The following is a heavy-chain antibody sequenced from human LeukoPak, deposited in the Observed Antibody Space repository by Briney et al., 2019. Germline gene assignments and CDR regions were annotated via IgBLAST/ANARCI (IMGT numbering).Heavy chain of an antibody. CDR3: ARVWRARYCSGGSCPKSSYGMDV. Sequence: PSETLSLTCAVYGGSFSGYYWSWIRQPPGMGLEWIGEINHSGSTNYNPSLKSRVTISVDTSKNQFSLKLSSVTAADTAVYYCARVWRARYCSGGSCPKSSYGMDVWGQGTTVTVSS. D-gene: IGHD2-15*01. CDR1: GGSFSGYY. CDR2: INHSGST. J-gene: IGHJ6*02. V-gene: IGHV4-34*01.